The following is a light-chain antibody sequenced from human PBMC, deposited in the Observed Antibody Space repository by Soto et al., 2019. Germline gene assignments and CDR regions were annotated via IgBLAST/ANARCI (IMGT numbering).Light chain of an antibody. J-gene: IGKJ2*01. CDR1: QTIDTW. CDR2: DAS. V-gene: IGKV1-5*01. Sequence: DIQMTQSPSTLSASVGDRVIITCRASQTIDTWLAWYQQKSGKAPNLLIYDASTLQSGVPSRFSGSASGPDFTLTINNLQPDDFATYYCQQYYSYRYTFGQGTKVDIK. CDR3: QQYYSYRYT.